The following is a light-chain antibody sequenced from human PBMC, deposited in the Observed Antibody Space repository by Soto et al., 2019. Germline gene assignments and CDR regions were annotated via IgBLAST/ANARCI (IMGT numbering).Light chain of an antibody. V-gene: IGKV1-27*01. CDR2: AAY. Sequence: DIQMTQAPSSLSASVGDRVTITCRARQDISTYLAWYQQKPGKVPKLLISAAYTLQSGVPPRFSGSGSGTDFTLTIISLQPEDVATYYCQKYDNAPVTFGGGTKVEIK. CDR3: QKYDNAPVT. CDR1: QDISTY. J-gene: IGKJ4*01.